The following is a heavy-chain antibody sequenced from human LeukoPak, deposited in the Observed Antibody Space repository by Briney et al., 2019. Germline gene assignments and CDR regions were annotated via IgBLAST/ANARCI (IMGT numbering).Heavy chain of an antibody. CDR2: IYYSGST. CDR1: GGSISSYY. D-gene: IGHD1-1*01. V-gene: IGHV4-59*01. CDR3: ARDLNGVDAFDI. J-gene: IGHJ3*02. Sequence: PSETLSLTCTVSGGSISSYYWSWIRQPPGKGLEWIGYIYYSGSTNYNPSLKSRVTISVDTSKNQFSLKLSSVTAADTAVYYCARDLNGVDAFDIWGQGTMVTVSS.